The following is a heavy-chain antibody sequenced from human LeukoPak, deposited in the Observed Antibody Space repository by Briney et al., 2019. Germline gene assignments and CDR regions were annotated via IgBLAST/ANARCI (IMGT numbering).Heavy chain of an antibody. D-gene: IGHD3-10*01. Sequence: GGSLRLSCAASGFTFSSYWMSWVRQAPGKGLEWVANIKQDGSEKYYVDSVKGRFTISRDNAKNSVYLQMNSLRAEDTAVYYCASAGGSGSYCHDWGQGTLVTVSS. J-gene: IGHJ4*02. CDR2: IKQDGSEK. CDR1: GFTFSSYW. V-gene: IGHV3-7*01. CDR3: ASAGGSGSYCHD.